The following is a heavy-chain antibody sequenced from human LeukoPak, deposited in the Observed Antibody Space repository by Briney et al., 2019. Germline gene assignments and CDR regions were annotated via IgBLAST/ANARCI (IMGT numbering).Heavy chain of an antibody. Sequence: GGSLRLSCAASGFTSSSYIMNWVRQAPGKGLEGVSSISSGSSYIYYADSVKGRFTISRDAARNSLYLQMNSLRAEDAAVYYCASHIGDYYYYYYMDVWGKGTTVTVSS. CDR3: ASHIGDYYYYYYMDV. V-gene: IGHV3-21*01. D-gene: IGHD2-21*01. J-gene: IGHJ6*03. CDR2: ISSGSSYI. CDR1: GFTSSSYI.